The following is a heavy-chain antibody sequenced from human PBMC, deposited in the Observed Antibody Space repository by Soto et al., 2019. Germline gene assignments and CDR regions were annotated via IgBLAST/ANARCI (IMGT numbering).Heavy chain of an antibody. CDR1: GYTFSSYG. V-gene: IGHV1-18*01. Sequence: QIQLVQSGGEVRTPGASVKVSCKASGYTFSSYGITWVRQAPGQGLEWLGWINPSSGETNYAQKFQGRVTVTTDTSTTTGYMELRNLSFGDTAVYYCARDWYPRFDPWGQGTLVTVSS. CDR2: INPSSGET. CDR3: ARDWYPRFDP. D-gene: IGHD6-13*01. J-gene: IGHJ5*02.